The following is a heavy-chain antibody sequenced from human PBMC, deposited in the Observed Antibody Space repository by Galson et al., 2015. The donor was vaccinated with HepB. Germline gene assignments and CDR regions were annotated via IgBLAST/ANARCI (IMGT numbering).Heavy chain of an antibody. V-gene: IGHV1-3*01. CDR2: INAGNGNT. J-gene: IGHJ4*02. D-gene: IGHD6-13*01. CDR1: GYTFTSYA. Sequence: SVKVSCKASGYTFTSYAMHWVRQAPGQRLEWMGWINAGNGNTKYSQKFQGRVTITRDTSASTAYMELNSLRSEDTAVYYCAREKRIAAAGSGGTFDYWGQGTLVTVSS. CDR3: AREKRIAAAGSGGTFDY.